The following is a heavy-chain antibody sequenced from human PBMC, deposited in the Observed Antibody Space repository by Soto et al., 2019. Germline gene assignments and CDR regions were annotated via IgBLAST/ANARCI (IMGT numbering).Heavy chain of an antibody. CDR2: INYSGSL. CDR3: ARHATRSYDY. V-gene: IGHV4-31*03. Sequence: PSETLSLTCTVSGGSISSAVYYWTWIRQHPGKGLEWIAYINYSGSLTCNPSLKSRVTMSEDTSKSQFSLTLTSLTAADTAVYYCARHATRSYDYWGQGTLVTVSS. CDR1: GGSISSAVYY. J-gene: IGHJ4*02.